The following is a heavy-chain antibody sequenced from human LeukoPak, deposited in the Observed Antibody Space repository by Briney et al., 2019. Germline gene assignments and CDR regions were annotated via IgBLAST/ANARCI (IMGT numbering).Heavy chain of an antibody. V-gene: IGHV1-24*01. Sequence: ASVNVSCKASVYIFTGYYLHWVRQAPGKGLEWMGGFNPKDGETIYAREFQGRVTMTEDTSTDTAYMELSSLRSEDTAVYYCAKIAHYGAYSDYWGQGTLVTVSS. D-gene: IGHD4-17*01. CDR1: VYIFTGYY. CDR2: FNPKDGET. CDR3: AKIAHYGAYSDY. J-gene: IGHJ4*02.